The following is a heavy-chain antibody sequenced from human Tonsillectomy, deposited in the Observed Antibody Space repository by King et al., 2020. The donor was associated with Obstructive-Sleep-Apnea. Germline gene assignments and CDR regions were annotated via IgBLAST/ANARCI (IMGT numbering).Heavy chain of an antibody. CDR3: ARDISGYQGDAFDI. J-gene: IGHJ3*02. D-gene: IGHD3-22*01. Sequence: VPLQESGPGLVKPSQTLSLTCTVSGGSISSGGYYWSWIRQHPGKGLEWIGYIYYSGSTYYNPSLKSRVTISVDTSKNQFSLKLSSVTAADTAVYYCARDISGYQGDAFDIWGQGTMVTVSS. V-gene: IGHV4-31*03. CDR2: IYYSGST. CDR1: GGSISSGGYY.